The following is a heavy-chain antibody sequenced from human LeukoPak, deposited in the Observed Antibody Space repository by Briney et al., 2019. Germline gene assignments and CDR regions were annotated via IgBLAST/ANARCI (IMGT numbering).Heavy chain of an antibody. D-gene: IGHD3-10*01. CDR1: GFTFSSYG. CDR3: AKDRVYYGSGSYHYYYYYYMGV. Sequence: PGRSLRLSCAASGFTFSSYGMHWVRQAPGKGLEWVAVISYDGSNKYYADSVKGRFTISRDNSKNTLYLQMNSLRAEDTAVYYCAKDRVYYGSGSYHYYYYYYMGVWGKGTTVTVSS. J-gene: IGHJ6*03. V-gene: IGHV3-30*18. CDR2: ISYDGSNK.